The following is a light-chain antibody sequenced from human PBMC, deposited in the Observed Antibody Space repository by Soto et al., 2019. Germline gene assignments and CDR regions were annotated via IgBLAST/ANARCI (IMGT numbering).Light chain of an antibody. CDR2: EVS. V-gene: IGLV2-14*01. Sequence: SALTQPASVSGSPGQSITISCTGTSSGVGGYNYVSWYQQHPGKAPKLMIYEVSNRPSGVSNRFSGSKSGNTASLTISGLQAEDEADYYFSSYTSSSPYVFGTGTKLTVL. CDR3: SSYTSSSPYV. CDR1: SSGVGGYNY. J-gene: IGLJ1*01.